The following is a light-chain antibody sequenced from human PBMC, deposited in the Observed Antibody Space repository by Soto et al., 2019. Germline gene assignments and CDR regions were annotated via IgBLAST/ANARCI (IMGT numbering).Light chain of an antibody. Sequence: EFVLTQSPGTLSLSPGERATLSCRASQTVRNNYLAWYQQKPGQAPRLLIYDASSRATGIPDRFSGGGSGTDFTLTISRLEPEDFAVYYCQQYNNWLGTFGQGTKVEIK. V-gene: IGKV3-20*01. CDR2: DAS. J-gene: IGKJ1*01. CDR3: QQYNNWLGT. CDR1: QTVRNNY.